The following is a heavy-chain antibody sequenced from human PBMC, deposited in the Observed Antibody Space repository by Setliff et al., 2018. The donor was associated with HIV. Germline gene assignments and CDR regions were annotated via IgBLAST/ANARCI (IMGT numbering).Heavy chain of an antibody. V-gene: IGHV4-38-2*02. J-gene: IGHJ6*02. CDR2: IYHSGST. Sequence: SETLSLTCTVSGHSITSDYQWGWIRQPPGKGLEWIGSIYHSGSTYYNPSLKSRVTISVDTTKSQISLKLISVTAADTAVYYCARGGGYYAQGFYYGMDVWGQGTTVTVSS. CDR1: GHSITSDYQ. CDR3: ARGGGYYAQGFYYGMDV. D-gene: IGHD3-22*01.